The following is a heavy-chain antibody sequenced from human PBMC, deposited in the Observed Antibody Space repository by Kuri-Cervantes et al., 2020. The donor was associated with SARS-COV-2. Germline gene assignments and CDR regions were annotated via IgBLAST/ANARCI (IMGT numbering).Heavy chain of an antibody. Sequence: LSLTCAASGFTFSSYGMHWVRQAPGKGLEWVAFIRYDGSNKYYADSVKGRFTISRDNSKNTLYLQMNSLRAEDTAVYHCQAQLTFGGVFAQDDYWGQGTLVTVSS. CDR1: GFTFSSYG. CDR2: IRYDGSNK. CDR3: QAQLTFGGVFAQDDY. V-gene: IGHV3-30*02. D-gene: IGHD3-16*02. J-gene: IGHJ4*02.